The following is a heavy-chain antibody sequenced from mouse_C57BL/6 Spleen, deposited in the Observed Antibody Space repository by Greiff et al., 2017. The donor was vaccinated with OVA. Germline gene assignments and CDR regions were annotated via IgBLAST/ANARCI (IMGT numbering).Heavy chain of an antibody. V-gene: IGHV1-34*01. Sequence: EVQRVESGPELVKPGASVKMSCKASGYTFTDYYMHWVKQSHGKSLEWIGYIYPNNGGNGYNQKFKGKATLTVAKSSSTAYMELRSLTSEDSAVYDCAGDYGSSYFFDYWGKGTTLTVSS. J-gene: IGHJ2*01. CDR1: GYTFTDYY. D-gene: IGHD1-1*01. CDR2: IYPNNGGN. CDR3: AGDYGSSYFFDY.